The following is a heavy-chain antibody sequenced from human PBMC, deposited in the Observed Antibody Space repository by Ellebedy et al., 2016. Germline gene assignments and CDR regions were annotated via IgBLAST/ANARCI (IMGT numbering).Heavy chain of an antibody. CDR1: GFSFSNYW. CDR2: IKEDGSEK. Sequence: GESLKISXAASGFSFSNYWMSWVRQAPGKGLEWVANIKEDGSEKHYVDSVKGRFTISRDNAKNSLYLQMNSLRAEDTAVYYCARGSDTPKVYYYGMDVWGQGTTVTVSS. CDR3: ARGSDTPKVYYYGMDV. D-gene: IGHD5-18*01. J-gene: IGHJ6*02. V-gene: IGHV3-7*01.